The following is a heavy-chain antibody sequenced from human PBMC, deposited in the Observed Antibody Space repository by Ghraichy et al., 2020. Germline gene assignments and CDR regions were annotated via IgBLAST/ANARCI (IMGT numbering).Heavy chain of an antibody. Sequence: ESLNISCAVYGGSFSGYYWSWIRQPPGKGLEWIGEINHSGSTNYNPSLKSRVTISVDTSKNQFSLKLSSVTAADTAVYYCARGWMVEMATTAFFDYWGQGTLVTVSS. CDR2: INHSGST. D-gene: IGHD5-24*01. CDR1: GGSFSGYY. J-gene: IGHJ4*02. V-gene: IGHV4-34*01. CDR3: ARGWMVEMATTAFFDY.